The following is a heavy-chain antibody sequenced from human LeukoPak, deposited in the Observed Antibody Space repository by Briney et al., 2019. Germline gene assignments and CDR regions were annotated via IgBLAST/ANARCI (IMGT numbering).Heavy chain of an antibody. Sequence: GGSLRLSCAASGFTFSSYGMHWARQAPGKGLEWVAFIRYDGSNKYYADSVKGRFTISRDNSKNTLWLQMNSLRAEDTAVYYCAKPGGYYDSSGCFDYWGQGTLVTVSS. J-gene: IGHJ4*02. V-gene: IGHV3-30*02. CDR1: GFTFSSYG. CDR3: AKPGGYYDSSGCFDY. CDR2: IRYDGSNK. D-gene: IGHD3-22*01.